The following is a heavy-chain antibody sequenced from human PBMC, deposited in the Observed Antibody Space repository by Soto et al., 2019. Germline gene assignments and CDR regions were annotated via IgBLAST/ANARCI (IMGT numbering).Heavy chain of an antibody. CDR1: GYTCTKSW. Sequence: PXVSLKISGQGCGYTCTKSWIAWVRQMPGEGLEWVGIIYPGDSDTRYSPSFQGQVTISADKSINTVYLQWSSLKASDTAMYYCARRGGFGRMYYFDFWGQGTLVTGSS. CDR3: ARRGGFGRMYYFDF. V-gene: IGHV5-51*01. CDR2: IYPGDSDT. J-gene: IGHJ4*02. D-gene: IGHD3-10*01.